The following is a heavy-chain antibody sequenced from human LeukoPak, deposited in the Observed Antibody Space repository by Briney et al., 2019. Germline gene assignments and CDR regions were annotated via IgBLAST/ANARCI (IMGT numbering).Heavy chain of an antibody. J-gene: IGHJ5*02. CDR1: GFTFSSYA. V-gene: IGHV3-23*01. CDR2: ISGSGGST. CDR3: AKVGDFDWLLYVGWFDP. D-gene: IGHD3-9*01. Sequence: PGGSLRLSCAASGFTFSSYAMSWVRQAPGKGLEWVSAISGSGGSTYYADSVKGRFTISRDNSKNTLYLQMNSLRAEDTAVYYCAKVGDFDWLLYVGWFDPWGQGTLVTVSS.